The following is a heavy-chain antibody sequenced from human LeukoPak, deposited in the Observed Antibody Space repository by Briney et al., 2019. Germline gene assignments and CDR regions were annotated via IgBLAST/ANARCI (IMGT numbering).Heavy chain of an antibody. CDR1: AGSISIGDYY. J-gene: IGHJ6*03. Sequence: PSETLSLTCTVAAGSISIGDYYWGWLRHQPGRGLEWIGFVHLSGYTKYNPSLESRITLSIDKSKNQFSLKVNSVTAADTAVYYCASGKGREGSYYYNMHVWGKGTTATVSS. CDR3: ASGKGREGSYYYNMHV. V-gene: IGHV4-31*03. CDR2: VHLSGYT. D-gene: IGHD1-14*01.